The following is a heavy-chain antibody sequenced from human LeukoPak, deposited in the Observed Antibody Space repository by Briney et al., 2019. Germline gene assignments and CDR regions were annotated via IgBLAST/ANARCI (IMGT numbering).Heavy chain of an antibody. CDR2: INSDGSST. CDR1: GFTFSACE. V-gene: IGHV3-74*01. D-gene: IGHD2-15*01. Sequence: GGSLRLSCAISGFTFSACELTWVRQAPGKGLEWVSRINSDGSSTSYADSVKGRFTISRDNAKNTLYLQMNSLRAEDTAVYYCARYCSGGSCYLALDYWGQGTLVTVSS. J-gene: IGHJ4*02. CDR3: ARYCSGGSCYLALDY.